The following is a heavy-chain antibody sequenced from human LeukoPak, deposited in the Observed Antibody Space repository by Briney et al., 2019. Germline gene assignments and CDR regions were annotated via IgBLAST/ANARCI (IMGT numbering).Heavy chain of an antibody. Sequence: ASVKVSCKASGYTFHSYDINWVRQASGQGLEWMGWMNPGTGNTGYAPKFLGRVSMTRDTSISTAYIDLNNLTSADTVVYYCARGRFDPWGQGTQVIVSS. CDR3: ARGRFDP. CDR1: GYTFHSYD. CDR2: MNPGTGNT. J-gene: IGHJ5*02. V-gene: IGHV1-8*01.